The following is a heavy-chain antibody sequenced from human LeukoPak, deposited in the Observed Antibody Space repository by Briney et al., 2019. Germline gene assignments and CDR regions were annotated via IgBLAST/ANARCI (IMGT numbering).Heavy chain of an antibody. J-gene: IGHJ6*03. V-gene: IGHV1-2*02. CDR1: GYTFTGYY. Sequence: APVKVSCKASGYTFTGYYMHWVRQAPGQGLEWMGWINPNSGGTNYAQKFQGRVTMTRDTSISTAYMELSRLRSDDTAVYYCARVGPLNYDILTGYYSDYYYYMDVWGKGTTVTISS. D-gene: IGHD3-9*01. CDR3: ARVGPLNYDILTGYYSDYYYYMDV. CDR2: INPNSGGT.